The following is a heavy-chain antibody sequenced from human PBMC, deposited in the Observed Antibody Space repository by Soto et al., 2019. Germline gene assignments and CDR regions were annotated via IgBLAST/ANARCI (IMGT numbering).Heavy chain of an antibody. V-gene: IGHV1-69*13. D-gene: IGHD2-15*01. J-gene: IGHJ4*02. Sequence: ASVKVSCKASGGTFSSYAISWVRQAPGQGLEWMGGIIPIFGTANYAQKFQGRVTITADESTSTAYMELSSLRSEDTAVYYCARSGTEADIVVVVAATGIFDYWGQGTLVTVSS. CDR1: GGTFSSYA. CDR2: IIPIFGTA. CDR3: ARSGTEADIVVVVAATGIFDY.